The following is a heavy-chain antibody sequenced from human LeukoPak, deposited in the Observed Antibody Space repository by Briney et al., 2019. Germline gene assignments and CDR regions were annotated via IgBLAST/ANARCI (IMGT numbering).Heavy chain of an antibody. V-gene: IGHV1-18*01. D-gene: IGHD2-2*01. J-gene: IGHJ6*03. CDR1: GYTFTSYG. CDR2: ISAYNGNT. Sequence: ASVKVSCKASGYTFTSYGISWVRQAPGQGLEWMGWISAYNGNTNYAQKLQGRVTMTTDTSTSTAYMELRSLRSDDTAVYYCASRDVVVPAAILNYYYYYMDVWGKGTTVTVSS. CDR3: ASRDVVVPAAILNYYYYYMDV.